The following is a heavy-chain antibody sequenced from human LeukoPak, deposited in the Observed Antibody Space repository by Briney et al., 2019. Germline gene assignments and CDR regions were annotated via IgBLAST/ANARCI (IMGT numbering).Heavy chain of an antibody. J-gene: IGHJ4*02. CDR2: FYISGST. V-gene: IGHV4-61*02. CDR1: GASISSGLHY. Sequence: PSQTLSLTCTVSGASISSGLHYWNWIRQSAGKGLEWIGRFYISGSTDYNPALKSRVTISVDTSKNQFSLKLSSVTAADTAVYYCARGKTLGYSSSWYQDYWGQGTLVTVSS. D-gene: IGHD6-13*01. CDR3: ARGKTLGYSSSWYQDY.